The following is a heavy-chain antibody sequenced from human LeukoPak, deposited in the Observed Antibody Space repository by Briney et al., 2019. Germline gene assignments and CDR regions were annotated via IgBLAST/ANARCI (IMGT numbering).Heavy chain of an antibody. V-gene: IGHV1-69*13. D-gene: IGHD3-22*01. CDR2: IIPIFGTA. CDR1: GGTFSSYA. Sequence: ASVKVSCKASGGTFSSYAISWVRQAPGQGLEWMGGIIPIFGTANYAQKFQGRVTITADESTSTAYMELSSLRSEDTAVYYCARGSSGYYRFDYWGQGTLVTVSS. J-gene: IGHJ4*02. CDR3: ARGSSGYYRFDY.